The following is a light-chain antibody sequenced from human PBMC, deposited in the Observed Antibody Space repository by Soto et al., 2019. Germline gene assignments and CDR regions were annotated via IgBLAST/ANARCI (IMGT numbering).Light chain of an antibody. J-gene: IGLJ1*01. CDR1: SSDVGGYNH. Sequence: QSALTQPASESESPGQSITISYAGTSSDVGGYNHVSWYQQHADKAPKLLIHEVSNRPSGVSNRFSGSKSGNTASLTISGLQSEDEADYYCTSYTSISTYVFGTGTKVTVL. V-gene: IGLV2-14*01. CDR2: EVS. CDR3: TSYTSISTYV.